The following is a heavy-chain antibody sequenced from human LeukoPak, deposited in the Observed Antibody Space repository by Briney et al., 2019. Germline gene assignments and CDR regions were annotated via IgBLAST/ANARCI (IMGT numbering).Heavy chain of an antibody. D-gene: IGHD3-22*01. CDR2: ISSSSSYI. V-gene: IGHV3-21*01. CDR3: AREYDSSGYYHLFDY. J-gene: IGHJ4*02. CDR1: GFTFSSYS. Sequence: GGSLRLSCAASGFTFSSYSMNWVRQAPGKGLEWVSSISSSSSYIYYADSVKGRFTISRDNAKNSLYLQMNSLRAEDTAVYYCAREYDSSGYYHLFDYWGPGTLVTVSS.